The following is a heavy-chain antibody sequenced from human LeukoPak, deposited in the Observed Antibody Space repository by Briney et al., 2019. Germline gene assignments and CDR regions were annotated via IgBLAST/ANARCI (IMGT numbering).Heavy chain of an antibody. V-gene: IGHV4-61*01. J-gene: IGHJ4*02. CDR2: IYYSGST. Sequence: SETLSLTCTVSGGSVSSGSYYWRWIRQPPGKGLEWIRYIYYSGSTNYNPSLKSRVTISVDTSKNQFSLKLSSVTAADTAVYYCARGIHVGYCSSTSCHPHYSFDYWGQGTLVTVSS. D-gene: IGHD2-2*01. CDR3: ARGIHVGYCSSTSCHPHYSFDY. CDR1: GGSVSSGSYY.